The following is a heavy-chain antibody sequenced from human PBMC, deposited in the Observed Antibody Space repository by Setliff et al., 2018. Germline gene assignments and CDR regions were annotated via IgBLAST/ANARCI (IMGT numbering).Heavy chain of an antibody. Sequence: GGSLRLSCVASGFTFSNYGMHWVRQAPGKGLEWVTYIQHDGNIKHYADSVKGRCTISRDNSKNTLYLEMSSLRPEDAAVYYCAKVIGGYPPKPSDYWGQGTLVTVSS. CDR1: GFTFSNYG. CDR3: AKVIGGYPPKPSDY. CDR2: IQHDGNIK. V-gene: IGHV3-30*02. J-gene: IGHJ4*02. D-gene: IGHD3-16*02.